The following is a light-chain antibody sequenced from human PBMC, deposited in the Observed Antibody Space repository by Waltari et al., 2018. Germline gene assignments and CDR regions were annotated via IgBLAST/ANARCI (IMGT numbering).Light chain of an antibody. V-gene: IGKV4-1*01. CDR2: WAS. J-gene: IGKJ2*01. CDR3: QQYYSTPYT. CDR1: PSVLYSSNNENY. Sequence: DIVMTQSPDSLAVSLGERAAINCKSSPSVLYSSNNENYLAWYQQKPGQPPKLLIYWASTRESGVPDRFSGSGSATDFTLTISSLQAEDVAVYYCQQYYSTPYTFGQGTKLEIK.